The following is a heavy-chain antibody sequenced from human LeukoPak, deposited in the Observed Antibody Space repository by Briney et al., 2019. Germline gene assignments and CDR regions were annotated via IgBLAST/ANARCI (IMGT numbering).Heavy chain of an antibody. Sequence: ASVKVSWKASGYTFTSYGISWVRQAPGQGLEWMGWISAYNGNTNYAQKLQGRVTMTTDTSTSTAYMELRSLRSDDTAVYYCARDSGIVLVLAPGPWGQGTLVTVSS. CDR2: ISAYNGNT. J-gene: IGHJ5*02. CDR3: ARDSGIVLVLAPGP. V-gene: IGHV1-18*01. D-gene: IGHD2/OR15-2a*01. CDR1: GYTFTSYG.